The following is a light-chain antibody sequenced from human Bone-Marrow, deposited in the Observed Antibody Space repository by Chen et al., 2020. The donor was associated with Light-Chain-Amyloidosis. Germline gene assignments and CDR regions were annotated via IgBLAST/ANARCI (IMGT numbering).Light chain of an antibody. CDR1: SRDVGGYNL. CDR3: YSYVGSSTYV. V-gene: IGLV2-23*02. J-gene: IGLJ1*01. Sequence: QSALTQPASVSGSPGQSITISCTGTSRDVGGYNLVSWYQQHPGKAPKLMIYDVTQRPSGVSNRFSGSKSGNTASLTISGLQAEDEADYYCYSYVGSSTYVFGSGTKVTAL. CDR2: DVT.